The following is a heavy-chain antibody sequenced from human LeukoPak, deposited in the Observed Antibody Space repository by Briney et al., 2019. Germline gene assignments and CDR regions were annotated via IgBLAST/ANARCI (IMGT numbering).Heavy chain of an antibody. Sequence: PSETLSLTCTVSGGSISSSSYYWGWIRQPPGKGLEWIGSIYYSGSTYYNPSLKSRVTISVDTSKNQFSLKLSSVTAADTAVYYCARDRSLRYFDWLDYYYGMDVWAQGTTVTVSS. D-gene: IGHD3-9*01. J-gene: IGHJ6*02. CDR1: GGSISSSSYY. CDR3: ARDRSLRYFDWLDYYYGMDV. CDR2: IYYSGST. V-gene: IGHV4-39*01.